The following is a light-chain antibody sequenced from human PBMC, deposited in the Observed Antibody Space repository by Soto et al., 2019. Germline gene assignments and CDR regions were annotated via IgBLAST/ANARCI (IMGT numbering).Light chain of an antibody. CDR2: AAS. J-gene: IGKJ1*01. Sequence: DLQMTQSPSSLSASVGDRVTITCRASQSISSYLNWYQQKPGKAPKLLIYAASSLQSGVPSRFSGSGSETDFTLTISCLQPEDFATYFCQQSYSAPQAWTFGQGTKVEIK. CDR3: QQSYSAPQAWT. CDR1: QSISSY. V-gene: IGKV1-39*01.